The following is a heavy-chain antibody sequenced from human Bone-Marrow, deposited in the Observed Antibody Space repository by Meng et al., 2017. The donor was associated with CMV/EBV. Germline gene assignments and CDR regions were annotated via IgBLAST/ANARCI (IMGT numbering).Heavy chain of an antibody. J-gene: IGHJ4*02. CDR1: GYTFTNCF. V-gene: IGHV1-46*01. CDR3: SRDSPDDEKRD. CDR2: INPSGDST. Sequence: ASVQVSCKASGYTFTNCFIHWVRQAPGQGLEWMARINPSGDSTTYAQKFQGRVTLTRDTSTTTVSLELTSLTAEDTAVYYCSRDSPDDEKRDWGQGTLVTVSS.